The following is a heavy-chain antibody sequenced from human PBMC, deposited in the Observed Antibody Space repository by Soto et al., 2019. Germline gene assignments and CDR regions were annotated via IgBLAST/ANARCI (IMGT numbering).Heavy chain of an antibody. CDR1: GGSFSGYY. CDR3: ARGTPLAAAGPVDDY. CDR2: INHSGST. V-gene: IGHV4-34*01. Sequence: NPSETLSLTCAVYGGSFSGYYWSWIRQPPGKGLEWIWEINHSGSTNYNPSLKSRVTISVDTSKNQFSLKLSSVTAADTAVYYCARGTPLAAAGPVDDYWGQGTLVTVSS. J-gene: IGHJ4*02. D-gene: IGHD6-13*01.